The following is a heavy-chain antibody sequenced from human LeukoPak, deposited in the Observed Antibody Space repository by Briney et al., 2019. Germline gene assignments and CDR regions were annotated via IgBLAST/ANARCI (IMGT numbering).Heavy chain of an antibody. CDR3: AKDGHYDSSGYYGVFDY. Sequence: PGGSLRLSCAASGFTFRDYYMTWMRQAPGKGLEGVAVISYDGSNKYYADSVKGRFTISRDNSKNTLYLQMNSLRAEDTAVYYCAKDGHYDSSGYYGVFDYWGQGTLVAVSS. D-gene: IGHD3-22*01. CDR1: GFTFRDYY. J-gene: IGHJ4*02. CDR2: ISYDGSNK. V-gene: IGHV3-30*18.